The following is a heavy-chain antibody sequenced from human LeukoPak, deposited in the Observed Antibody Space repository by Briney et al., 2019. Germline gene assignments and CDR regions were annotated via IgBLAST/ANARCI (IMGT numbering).Heavy chain of an antibody. V-gene: IGHV1-2*02. D-gene: IGHD6-6*01. J-gene: IGHJ5*02. CDR2: INPNSGGT. CDR1: GYTFTGYY. CDR3: ARDQPPQSSIAPNRHLSLDP. Sequence: PRASVKVSCKASGYTFTGYYMHWVRQAPGQGLEWMGWINPNSGGTNYAQKFQGRVTMTRDTSISTAYMELSRLRSDDTAVYYCARDQPPQSSIAPNRHLSLDPWGQGTLVTVSS.